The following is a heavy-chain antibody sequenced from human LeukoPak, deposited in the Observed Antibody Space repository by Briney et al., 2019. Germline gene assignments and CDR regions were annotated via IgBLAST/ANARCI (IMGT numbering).Heavy chain of an antibody. V-gene: IGHV1-18*01. CDR3: ARDYVSSSYYYGMDV. D-gene: IGHD6-13*01. J-gene: IGHJ6*02. CDR1: GYTFTSYG. CDR2: ISAYNGNT. Sequence: ASVKVSCKASGYTFTSYGISWVRQAPGQGLEWMGWISAYNGNTNYAQKLQGRVTMTTDTSTSTAYMELRSLRSDDTAVYYCARDYVSSSYYYGMDVWGQGTTVTVSS.